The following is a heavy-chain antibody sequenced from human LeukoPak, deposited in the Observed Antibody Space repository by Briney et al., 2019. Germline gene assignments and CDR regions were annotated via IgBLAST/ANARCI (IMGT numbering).Heavy chain of an antibody. D-gene: IGHD3-22*01. CDR3: AKDGSSYYYIYY. V-gene: IGHV3-30*02. Sequence: GGSLRLSCAASGFTFNNYGMHWVRQAPGKGLEWLTFINYDGSNTYYADSVKGRFTDSRDNSKSTLYLQMNSLRAYDTAVYYCAKDGSSYYYIYYWGQGTLVTVSS. J-gene: IGHJ4*02. CDR2: INYDGSNT. CDR1: GFTFNNYG.